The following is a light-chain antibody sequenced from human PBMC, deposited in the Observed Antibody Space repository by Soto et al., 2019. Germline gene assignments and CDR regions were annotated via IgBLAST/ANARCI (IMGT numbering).Light chain of an antibody. J-gene: IGKJ1*01. CDR1: QLVVSW. V-gene: IGKV1-5*01. CDR2: DAS. CDR3: QQYNNWPPWK. Sequence: DIQITHSPSTVSASVLYIVTITFRPSQLVVSWLALYQQKPGKVPKLPSQDASSLESGIPARVSGSGSGTEFTLTISSLQSEDFAVYYCQQYNNWPPWKFGQGTKVDIK.